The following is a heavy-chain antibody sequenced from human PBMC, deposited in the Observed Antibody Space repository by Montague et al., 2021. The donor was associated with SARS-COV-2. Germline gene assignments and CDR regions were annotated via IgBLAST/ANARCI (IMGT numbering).Heavy chain of an antibody. J-gene: IGHJ4*02. CDR1: GGSLSGYY. D-gene: IGHD2-2*01. CDR3: AREGIGCNSCLGY. V-gene: IGHV4-34*01. CDR2: INHSRST. Sequence: SETLSRTCAVYGGSLSGYYWSWIRQAPGKGLEWIGEINHSRSTDYNPSLKSRVTMSLDASKNQFSLNLSSVTAADTAVYYCAREGIGCNSCLGYWGQGTLVTVSS.